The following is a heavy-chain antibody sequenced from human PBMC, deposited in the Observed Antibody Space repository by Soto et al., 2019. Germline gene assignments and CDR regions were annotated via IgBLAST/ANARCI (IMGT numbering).Heavy chain of an antibody. D-gene: IGHD4-17*01. V-gene: IGHV4-30-4*01. CDR3: ARETYGGNSVYWFDP. CDR1: GGSIISGDYY. Sequence: SETLSLTCTVSGGSIISGDYYWILFRQPPGKGLEWIGYIYYSGSTYYNPSLKSRVTISVDTSKNQFSLKLSSVTAADTAVYYCARETYGGNSVYWFDPWGQGTLVTVSS. CDR2: IYYSGST. J-gene: IGHJ5*02.